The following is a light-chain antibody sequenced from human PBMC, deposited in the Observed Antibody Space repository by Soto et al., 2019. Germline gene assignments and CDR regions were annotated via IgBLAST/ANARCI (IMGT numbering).Light chain of an antibody. V-gene: IGLV4-69*01. Sequence: QAVLTQSPSASASLGASVKLTCTLSSGHSSYAIAWHQQQPEKGPRYLMKLDSDGSHTKGDAIPDRFSGSSSGAERYLTISSLQSEDEADDYCQTWGTGIHVVFGGGTKLTVL. J-gene: IGLJ2*01. CDR1: SGHSSYA. CDR3: QTWGTGIHVV. CDR2: LDSDGSH.